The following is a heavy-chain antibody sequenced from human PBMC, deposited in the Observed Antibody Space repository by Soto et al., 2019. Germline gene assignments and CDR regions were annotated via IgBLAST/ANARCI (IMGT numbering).Heavy chain of an antibody. V-gene: IGHV3-9*01. D-gene: IGHD3-16*01. CDR1: GLNFGDYG. CDR2: ISWNNRML. CDR3: AKLNGSKGNYGYFDY. J-gene: IGHJ4*02. Sequence: GGSLRLSCAVSGLNFGDYGIHWVRQVPGKGLEWLSGISWNNRMLGYAGSVKGRFTISRDNGENSLYLPMRNLRVEDTAIYYCAKLNGSKGNYGYFDYLGQGTLVTVSS.